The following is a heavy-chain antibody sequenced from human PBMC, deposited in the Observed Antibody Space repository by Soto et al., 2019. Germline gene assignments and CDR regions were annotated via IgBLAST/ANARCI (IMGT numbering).Heavy chain of an antibody. J-gene: IGHJ4*02. CDR2: XXXXXXXX. CDR3: ARILYSSSWYFDY. D-gene: IGHD6-13*01. Sequence: PGESLKISCKGSGYTFATHWIAWVRQMPGKGLXXXXXXXXXXXXXXXXXXXXXQVTISADKSISTAYLQWSSLKASDTAIYYCARILYSSSWYFDYWGQGTQVTVSS. CDR1: GYTFATHW. V-gene: IGHV5-51*01.